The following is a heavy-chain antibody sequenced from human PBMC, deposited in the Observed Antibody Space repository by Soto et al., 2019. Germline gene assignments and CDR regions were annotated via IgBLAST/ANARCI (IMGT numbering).Heavy chain of an antibody. CDR1: GFSVSNNY. Sequence: PGGSLRLSCSASGFSVSNNYMTWVRQAPGMGLEWVSVIFAGGDTYYADSVKGRFTISRDSSKNTLHLQMNSLRAEDTAVYFCARALCSTVSSPRPHFDYWGQGPLVP. CDR2: IFAGGDT. CDR3: ARALCSTVSSPRPHFDY. V-gene: IGHV3-66*01. J-gene: IGHJ4*02. D-gene: IGHD2-2*01.